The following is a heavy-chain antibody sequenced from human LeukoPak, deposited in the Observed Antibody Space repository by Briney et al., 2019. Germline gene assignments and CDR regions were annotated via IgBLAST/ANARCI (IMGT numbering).Heavy chain of an antibody. CDR2: INPDGRDK. CDR1: GFTFNKCW. J-gene: IGHJ1*01. D-gene: IGHD2-21*02. Sequence: GGSLRLSCVVSGFTFNKCWMNWVRQAPGKGLEWVAHINPDGRDKYYVDSVKGRFSIYGDNAENSMYLQMNSLRVEDTAVYYCTSWGDTTAEYFQRWGQGTLVTVSS. CDR3: TSWGDTTAEYFQR. V-gene: IGHV3-7*01.